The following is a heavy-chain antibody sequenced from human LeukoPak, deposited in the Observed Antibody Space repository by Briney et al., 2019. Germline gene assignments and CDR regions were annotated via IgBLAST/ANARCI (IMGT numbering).Heavy chain of an antibody. CDR1: GGSFSGYY. Sequence: SETLSLTCAVYGGSFSGYYWSWIRQPPGKGLEWIGEINHSGSTNYNPSLKGRVTISVDTSKNQFSLKLSSVTAADTAVYYCARYLGATQASYYFDYWGQGTLVTVSS. CDR3: ARYLGATQASYYFDY. V-gene: IGHV4-34*01. D-gene: IGHD3-10*01. J-gene: IGHJ4*02. CDR2: INHSGST.